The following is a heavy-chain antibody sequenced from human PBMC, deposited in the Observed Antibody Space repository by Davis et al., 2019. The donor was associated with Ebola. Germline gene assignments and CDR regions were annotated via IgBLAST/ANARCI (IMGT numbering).Heavy chain of an antibody. D-gene: IGHD1-7*01. CDR2: INPSGGST. CDR3: AREGTTGTPANTLKYYYYGMDV. J-gene: IGHJ6*02. Sequence: ASVKVSCKASGYTFTSYYMHWVRQAPGQGLEWMGIINPSGGSTSYAQKFQGRVTMTRDTSTSTVYMELSSLRSEDTAVYYCAREGTTGTPANTLKYYYYGMDVWGQGTTVTVSS. V-gene: IGHV1-46*01. CDR1: GYTFTSYY.